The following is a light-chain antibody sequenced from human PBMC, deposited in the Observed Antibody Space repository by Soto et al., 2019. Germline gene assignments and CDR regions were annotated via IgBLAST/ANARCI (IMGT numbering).Light chain of an antibody. CDR2: EVS. CDR3: LSYTTSSTRV. CDR1: SSDVGGYNY. V-gene: IGLV2-14*01. J-gene: IGLJ3*02. Sequence: QSVLTQPASVSGSPGQSITISCTGTSSDVGGYNYVSWYQQHPGKAPKVIIYEVSNRPSGVSSRFSGSKSGNTASLTISGLQAEDEADYYRLSYTTSSTRVFGGGTKLTVL.